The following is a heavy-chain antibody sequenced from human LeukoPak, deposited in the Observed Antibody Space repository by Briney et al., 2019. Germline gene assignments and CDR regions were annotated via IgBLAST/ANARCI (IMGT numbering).Heavy chain of an antibody. CDR1: GFTFSSYW. V-gene: IGHV3-7*01. CDR3: AVRSWQKITFDY. D-gene: IGHD6-13*01. J-gene: IGHJ4*02. CDR2: IKQDGSEK. Sequence: GRSLRLSCAASGFTFSSYWMSWVRQVPGKGLEWVANIKQDGSEKDYLDSVKGRFTISRDNAKNSLYLQMNSLRVEDTAVYYCAVRSWQKITFDYWGQGTLVTVSS.